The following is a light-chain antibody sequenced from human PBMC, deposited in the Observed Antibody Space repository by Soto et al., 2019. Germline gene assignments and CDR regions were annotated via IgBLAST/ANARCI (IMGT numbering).Light chain of an antibody. J-gene: IGLJ3*02. CDR2: DVS. V-gene: IGLV2-14*03. CDR1: SSDVGGYPY. Sequence: QSALTQPASLSGSPGQSITLSCTGTSSDVGGYPYVSWYQQHPGKAPKLIIYDVSNRPSGVSNRFSGSKSGYTASLTISGLQPEDEADYYCRSYTDRSTVVFGGGTKLTVL. CDR3: RSYTDRSTVV.